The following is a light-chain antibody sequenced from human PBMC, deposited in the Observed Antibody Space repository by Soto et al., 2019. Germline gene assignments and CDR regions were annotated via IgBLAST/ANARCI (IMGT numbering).Light chain of an antibody. V-gene: IGLV2-14*03. Sequence: SALTQPSSVSRSPGQSITISSTGTSSDVGGYNYVSWYQHHPGKAPKLMIYDVSDRPSGVSNRFSGSKSGNTASLTISGLQAEDEADYYCSSYTGTSTLNVFGTGTKVTVL. J-gene: IGLJ1*01. CDR2: DVS. CDR1: SSDVGGYNY. CDR3: SSYTGTSTLNV.